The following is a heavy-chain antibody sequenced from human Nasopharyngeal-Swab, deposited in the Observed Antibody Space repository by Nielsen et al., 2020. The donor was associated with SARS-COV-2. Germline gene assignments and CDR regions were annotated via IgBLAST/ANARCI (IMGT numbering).Heavy chain of an antibody. Sequence: GESLKISCAASGFTFSSYAMSWVRQAPGKGLEWVSAISGSGGSTYYADSVKGRFSISRDNSKNTLYLQMNSLRAEDTAVYYCAKARYSSSSRESYFDYWGQGTLVTVSS. CDR2: ISGSGGST. V-gene: IGHV3-23*01. CDR3: AKARYSSSSRESYFDY. D-gene: IGHD6-6*01. J-gene: IGHJ4*02. CDR1: GFTFSSYA.